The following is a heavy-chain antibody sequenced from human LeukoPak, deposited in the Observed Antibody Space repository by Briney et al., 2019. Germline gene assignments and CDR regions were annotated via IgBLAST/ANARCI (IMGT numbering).Heavy chain of an antibody. CDR3: ARGQRGLIVHEQGIFDY. J-gene: IGHJ4*02. Sequence: SVKVSCKASGGTFSSYAISWVRQAPGQGPEWMGGIIPIFGTANYAQKFQGRVTITADESTSTAYMELSSLRSEDTAVYYRARGQRGLIVHEQGIFDYWGQGTLVTVSS. D-gene: IGHD3-16*01. CDR1: GGTFSSYA. CDR2: IIPIFGTA. V-gene: IGHV1-69*01.